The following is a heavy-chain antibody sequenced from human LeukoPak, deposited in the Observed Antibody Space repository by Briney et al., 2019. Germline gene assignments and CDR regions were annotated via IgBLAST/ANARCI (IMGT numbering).Heavy chain of an antibody. V-gene: IGHV3-23*01. CDR3: AKDLSCSSASCRPDY. J-gene: IGHJ4*02. Sequence: PGGSLRLSCAASGFTFSSYAMSWVRQAPGKGLEWVSAISGSGGSTYYADSVKGRFTISRDNSRNTLYLQMNSLRAEDTAVYYCAKDLSCSSASCRPDYWGQGTLVTVSS. D-gene: IGHD2-2*01. CDR2: ISGSGGST. CDR1: GFTFSSYA.